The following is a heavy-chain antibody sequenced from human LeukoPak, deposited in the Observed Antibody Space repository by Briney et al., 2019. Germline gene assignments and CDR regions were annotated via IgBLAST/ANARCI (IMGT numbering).Heavy chain of an antibody. J-gene: IGHJ4*02. CDR2: ISYSGST. CDR1: GGSISFYY. V-gene: IGHV4-59*08. Sequence: SETLSLTCTVSGGSISFYYWSWIRQPPGKGLEWIGYISYSGSTNYNPSLKSRVTISVDTSKNQFSLKLSSVTAADTAVYYCARVQDYYDSSGYPIWGQGTLVTVSS. CDR3: ARVQDYYDSSGYPI. D-gene: IGHD3-22*01.